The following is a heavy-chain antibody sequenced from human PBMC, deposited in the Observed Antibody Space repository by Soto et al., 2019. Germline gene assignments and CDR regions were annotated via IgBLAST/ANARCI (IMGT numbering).Heavy chain of an antibody. CDR2: INAGNGNT. J-gene: IGHJ6*02. Sequence: GASVKVCCKSSGYTFTSYAMHSVRQAPGQRLEWMGWINAGNGNTKYSQKFQGRVTITRDTSASTAYMELNSLRAEDTAVYYCAREDKSGSPIYYYYYGMDVWGQGTTVTVSS. CDR3: AREDKSGSPIYYYYYGMDV. CDR1: GYTFTSYA. V-gene: IGHV1-3*01. D-gene: IGHD6-13*01.